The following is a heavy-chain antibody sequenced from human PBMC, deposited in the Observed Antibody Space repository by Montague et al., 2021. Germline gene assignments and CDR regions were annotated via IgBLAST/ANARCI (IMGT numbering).Heavy chain of an antibody. V-gene: IGHV4-4*09. J-gene: IGHJ4*02. D-gene: IGHD3-16*01. CDR2: FAQSVASGASGST. Sequence: SETLSLTCAVSGGSISTYYWTWIRQSPGKGLEYIGYFAQSVASGASGSTNYHPSLRGRVTVSVDSSKNQVSLKMTSVTATDTGVYYCARGEGVVPAARFDFWGRGTLVTVPS. CDR1: GGSISTYY. CDR3: ARGEGVVPAARFDF.